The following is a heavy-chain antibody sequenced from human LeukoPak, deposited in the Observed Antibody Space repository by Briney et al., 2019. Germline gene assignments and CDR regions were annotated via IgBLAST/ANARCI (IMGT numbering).Heavy chain of an antibody. J-gene: IGHJ4*02. V-gene: IGHV3-33*01. CDR2: IWYDGSNK. CDR1: GFTFSNYG. CDR3: ARGPGYYYDSSGSEGGDY. D-gene: IGHD3-22*01. Sequence: GGSLRLSCAASGFTFSNYGMHWVRQAPGKGLEWVAVIWYDGSNKYYADSVKGRFTISRDNSKNTLYLQMNSLRAEDTAVYYCARGPGYYYDSSGSEGGDYWGQGTLVTVSS.